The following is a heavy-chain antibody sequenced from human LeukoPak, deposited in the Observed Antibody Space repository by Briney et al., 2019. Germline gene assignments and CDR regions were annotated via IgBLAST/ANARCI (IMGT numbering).Heavy chain of an antibody. Sequence: SETLSLTCTVSSGSISTSNYYWGWVRQPPGKALEWIGNIYYSGSTNYNPSLKSRVTISVDTSKNQFSLKLSSVTAADTAVYYCARSVEGYCSGGSCYSYYYYMDVWGKGTTVTVSS. D-gene: IGHD2-15*01. CDR3: ARSVEGYCSGGSCYSYYYYMDV. J-gene: IGHJ6*03. CDR2: IYYSGST. V-gene: IGHV4-61*05. CDR1: SGSISTSNYY.